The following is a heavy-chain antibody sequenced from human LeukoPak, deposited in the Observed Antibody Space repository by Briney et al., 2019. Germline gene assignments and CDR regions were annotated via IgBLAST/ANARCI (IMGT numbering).Heavy chain of an antibody. Sequence: GGSLRLSCAASGFTFTNYAMSWVRQAPGKGLESVSVISGTGAFTYYADSVKGRFTISRDNSKNTLYLQMISLRADDTTICYCAKGHSDYGTGFDLWGRGTLVTVSS. V-gene: IGHV3-23*01. CDR3: AKGHSDYGTGFDL. CDR2: ISGTGAFT. J-gene: IGHJ4*02. CDR1: GFTFTNYA. D-gene: IGHD4-17*01.